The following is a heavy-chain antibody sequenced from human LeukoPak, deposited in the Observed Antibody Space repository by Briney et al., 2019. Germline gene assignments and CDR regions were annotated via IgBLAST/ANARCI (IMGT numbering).Heavy chain of an antibody. CDR1: GASISDYY. V-gene: IGHV4-59*01. Sequence: ETLSLTGNVSGASISDYYWSWVRQSPEKGLEWIASLLYSGSTHYNPSLRSRVDISGDTSNNQFSLILTSVTTTDTAVYYCARTGRRGYFDFWGRGTLVTVSS. J-gene: IGHJ2*01. D-gene: IGHD1-14*01. CDR2: LLYSGST. CDR3: ARTGRRGYFDF.